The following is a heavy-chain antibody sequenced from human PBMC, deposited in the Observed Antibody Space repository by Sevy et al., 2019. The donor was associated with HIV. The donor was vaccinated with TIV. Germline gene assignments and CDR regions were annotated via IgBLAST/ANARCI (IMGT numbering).Heavy chain of an antibody. D-gene: IGHD2-8*01. CDR1: GFTFPIYS. J-gene: IGHJ4*02. Sequence: GGSLRLSCVASGFTFPIYSVLWVRQAPGKGLEWLTLISYDGNYKYYAYSVKGRFTISIDNSNNILYLQMRSLRVEDTDIYFCARVAVEYCTNNCYHRFDHWGLGTLVTVSS. CDR2: ISYDGNYK. CDR3: ARVAVEYCTNNCYHRFDH. V-gene: IGHV3-30*04.